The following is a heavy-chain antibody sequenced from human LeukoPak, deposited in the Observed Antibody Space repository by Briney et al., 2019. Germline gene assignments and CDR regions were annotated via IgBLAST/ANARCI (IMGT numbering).Heavy chain of an antibody. Sequence: ASVKVPCKASGYTFTSYDINWVRQATGQGLEWMGWMNPNSGNTGYAQKFQGRVTMTRNTSISTAYMELSSLRSEDTAVYYCARGAARPRGFDPWGQGTLVTVSS. CDR2: MNPNSGNT. D-gene: IGHD6-6*01. V-gene: IGHV1-8*01. CDR1: GYTFTSYD. CDR3: ARGAARPRGFDP. J-gene: IGHJ5*02.